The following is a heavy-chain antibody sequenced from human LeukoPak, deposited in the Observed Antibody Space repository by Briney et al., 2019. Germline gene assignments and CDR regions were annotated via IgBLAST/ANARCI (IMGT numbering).Heavy chain of an antibody. CDR2: ISYDGSNK. V-gene: IGHV3-30*18. J-gene: IGHJ6*02. CDR3: AKGAAVAGFYYYGLDV. Sequence: PGGSLRLSCAASGFTFSSYGMRWVRQAPGKGLEWVAVISYDGSNKYYADSVKGRFTFSRDNSKNTLHLQMNSLRVEDTAVYYCAKGAAVAGFYYYGLDVWGQGTTVTVSS. D-gene: IGHD6-19*01. CDR1: GFTFSSYG.